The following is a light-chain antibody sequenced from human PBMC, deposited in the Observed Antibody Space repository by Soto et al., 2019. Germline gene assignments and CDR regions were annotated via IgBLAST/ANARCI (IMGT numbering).Light chain of an antibody. J-gene: IGLJ1*01. CDR2: DIS. CDR1: SSDVGGYNF. Sequence: QSALTQPASVSGSPGQSITISCTGSSSDVGGYNFVSWYQQHPGKAPKLIIYDISSRPSGVAHRFSGSKSGNTASLTIAGLQEEDEGDYYCSSYTSSSTHVFGSGTKVTVL. CDR3: SSYTSSSTHV. V-gene: IGLV2-14*03.